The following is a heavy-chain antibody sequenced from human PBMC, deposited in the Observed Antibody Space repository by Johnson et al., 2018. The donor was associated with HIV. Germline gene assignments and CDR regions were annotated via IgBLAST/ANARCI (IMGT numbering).Heavy chain of an antibody. CDR2: ITWNSGEI. V-gene: IGHV3-9*01. D-gene: IGHD3-22*01. CDR3: AREEVSSGYLNAFEI. CDR1: GFAFDDYA. J-gene: IGHJ3*02. Sequence: VHLVESGGGLVQPGRSLRLSCAASGFAFDDYAMHWLRQAPGKGLEWVSGITWNSGEIAYADSVKGRFTISRENAKNSLFLQMNSLRAEDTAVYYCAREEVSSGYLNAFEIWGQGTMVTVSS.